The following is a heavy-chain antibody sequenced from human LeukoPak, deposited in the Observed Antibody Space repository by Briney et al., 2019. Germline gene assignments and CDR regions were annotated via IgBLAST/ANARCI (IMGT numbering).Heavy chain of an antibody. J-gene: IGHJ4*02. Sequence: PSGTLSLTCAVSGVSISSNLWWTWVRQPPGKGLEWIAEIHHSGSINYNPSLKSRVTISVDKAKNQFSLNLNSVTAADTAVYYCARGGDRSFDYWGQGTLVTVSS. D-gene: IGHD3-10*01. CDR2: IHHSGSI. CDR1: GVSISSNLW. CDR3: ARGGDRSFDY. V-gene: IGHV4-4*02.